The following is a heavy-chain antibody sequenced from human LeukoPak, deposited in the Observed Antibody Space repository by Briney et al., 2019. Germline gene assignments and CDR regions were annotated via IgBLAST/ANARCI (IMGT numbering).Heavy chain of an antibody. Sequence: SETLSLTCAVYGGSFSGYYWSWIRQPPGKGLEWIGEINHSGSTNYNPSLKSRVTMSVDTSKNQFSLKLSSVTAADTAVYYCARGPRYVWGSYRYPIDAFDIWGQGTMVTVSS. CDR2: INHSGST. CDR3: ARGPRYVWGSYRYPIDAFDI. CDR1: GGSFSGYY. V-gene: IGHV4-34*01. J-gene: IGHJ3*02. D-gene: IGHD3-16*02.